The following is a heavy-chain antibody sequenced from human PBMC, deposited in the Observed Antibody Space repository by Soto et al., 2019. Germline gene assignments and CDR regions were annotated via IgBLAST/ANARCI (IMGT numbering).Heavy chain of an antibody. J-gene: IGHJ3*02. CDR1: GGSISSGNYY. Sequence: ETLSLTCTVSGGSISSGNYYWSWIRQPPGKGLEWIGFISYSGSTNYNLSLKSRVTISVDTSKNQFSLKLSSVTAADTAVYYCARRYGYAFDIWGQGTMVTVSS. CDR3: ARRYGYAFDI. V-gene: IGHV4-61*01. CDR2: ISYSGST. D-gene: IGHD4-17*01.